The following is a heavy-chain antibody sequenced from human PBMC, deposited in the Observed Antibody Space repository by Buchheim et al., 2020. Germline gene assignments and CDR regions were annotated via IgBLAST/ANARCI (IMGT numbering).Heavy chain of an antibody. CDR3: ADLDVY. CDR1: GFTFSSYE. V-gene: IGHV3-48*03. J-gene: IGHJ4*02. Sequence: EVQLVESGGGLVQPGGSLRLSCMASGFTFSSYEMNWVRQAPGKGLEWVSYISSSESTVYYADSVKGRFTISRDNGKESLYLQMNSLRVDDTAVYYCADLDVYWGQGTL. CDR2: ISSSESTV.